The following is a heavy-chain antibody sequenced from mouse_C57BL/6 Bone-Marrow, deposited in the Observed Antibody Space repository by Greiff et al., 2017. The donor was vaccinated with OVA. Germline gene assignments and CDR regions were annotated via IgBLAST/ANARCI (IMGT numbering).Heavy chain of an antibody. V-gene: IGHV3-1*01. CDR3: ARDPLGYWYFDV. CDR1: GYSITSGYD. CDR2: ISYSGST. Sequence: EVKLMESGPGLVKPSQSLSLTCTVTGYSITSGYDWHWIRHFPGNKLEWMGYISYSGSTNYNPSLKSRISITHDTSKNHFFLKLNSVTTEDTATYYCARDPLGYWYFDVWGTGTTVTVSS. D-gene: IGHD4-1*01. J-gene: IGHJ1*03.